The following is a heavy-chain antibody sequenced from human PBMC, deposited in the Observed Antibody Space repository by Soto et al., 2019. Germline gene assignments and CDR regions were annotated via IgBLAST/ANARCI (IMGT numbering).Heavy chain of an antibody. D-gene: IGHD1-20*01. V-gene: IGHV3-33*01. CDR2: IWYDGSNK. CDR1: GFTFSSYG. J-gene: IGHJ6*02. CDR3: AREGNWNYYYYYGMDV. Sequence: QVQLVESGGGVVQPGRSLRLSCAASGFTFSSYGMHWVRQAPGKGLEWVAVIWYDGSNKYYADSVKGRFTISRDNSKNTLNLQMNSLRAEDTAVYYCAREGNWNYYYYYGMDVWGQGTTVTVSS.